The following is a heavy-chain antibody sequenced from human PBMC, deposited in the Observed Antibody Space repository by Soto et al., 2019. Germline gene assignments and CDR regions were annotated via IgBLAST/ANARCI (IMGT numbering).Heavy chain of an antibody. Sequence: GASVKVSCKASGGTFSSYAISWVRQAPGQGLEWMGGIIPIFGTANYAQKFQGRVTITADKSTRRAYMELSSLRSEDTAVYYCARGLIEMATINAFDIWGQGTMVTVSS. J-gene: IGHJ3*02. CDR1: GGTFSSYA. CDR3: ARGLIEMATINAFDI. D-gene: IGHD5-12*01. CDR2: IIPIFGTA. V-gene: IGHV1-69*06.